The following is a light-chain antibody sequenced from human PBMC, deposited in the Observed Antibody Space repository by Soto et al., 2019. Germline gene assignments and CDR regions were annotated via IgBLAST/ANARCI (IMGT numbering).Light chain of an antibody. V-gene: IGKV1-33*01. CDR1: RDISTF. CDR2: DAS. J-gene: IGKJ4*01. CDR3: QHYGNLPLT. Sequence: DIQMTQSPSSLSASVGDRVTITCQASRDISTFLNWYQQKPGRAPNLLIYDASSLETGVPSRFSGSGSGTDFTFTISSLQPEDIATYYCQHYGNLPLTFGGGTKVEIK.